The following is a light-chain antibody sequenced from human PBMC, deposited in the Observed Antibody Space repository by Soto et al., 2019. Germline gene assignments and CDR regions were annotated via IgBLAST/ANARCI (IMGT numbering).Light chain of an antibody. V-gene: IGKV3-20*01. J-gene: IGKJ4*01. Sequence: ETVLTQSPGTLSLSPGERAILTCRASQSISSGYLAWYQQRPGQAPRLLISGASNRATGIPDRFSGSGSGTDFTLTISRLEPEDFAVYYCQQYGGSPLVTFGGGTNVEIK. CDR3: QQYGGSPLVT. CDR2: GAS. CDR1: QSISSGY.